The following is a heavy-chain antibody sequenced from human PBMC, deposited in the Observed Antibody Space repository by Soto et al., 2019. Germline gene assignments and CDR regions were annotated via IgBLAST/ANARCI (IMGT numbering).Heavy chain of an antibody. J-gene: IGHJ4*02. D-gene: IGHD3-10*01. CDR3: ARAGRAYLWFGNDY. Sequence: PGGSLRLSCAASGFTFSSYGMHWVRQAPGKGLEWVAVIWYDGSNKYYADSVKGRFTISRDNSKNTLYLQMNSLRAEDTAVYYCARAGRAYLWFGNDYWGQGTLVTVSS. CDR2: IWYDGSNK. CDR1: GFTFSSYG. V-gene: IGHV3-33*01.